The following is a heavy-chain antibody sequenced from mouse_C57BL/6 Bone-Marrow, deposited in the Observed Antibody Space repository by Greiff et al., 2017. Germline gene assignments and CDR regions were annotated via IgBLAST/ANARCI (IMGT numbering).Heavy chain of an antibody. V-gene: IGHV1-82*01. D-gene: IGHD4-1*01. Sequence: VQLQQSGPELVKPGASVKISCKASGYAFSSSWMNWVKQRPGKGLERIGRIYPGDGDTNYNGKFKGKATLTADKSSSTAYMQLSSLTSEDSAVYFCARLGYYWGQGTTLTVSS. J-gene: IGHJ2*01. CDR3: ARLGYY. CDR1: GYAFSSSW. CDR2: IYPGDGDT.